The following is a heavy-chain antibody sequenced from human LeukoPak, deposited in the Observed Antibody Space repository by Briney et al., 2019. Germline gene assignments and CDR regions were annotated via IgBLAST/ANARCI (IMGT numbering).Heavy chain of an antibody. CDR2: MNPNSGNT. V-gene: IGHV1-8*01. CDR1: GYTFTSYD. J-gene: IGHJ5*02. D-gene: IGHD3-3*01. CDR3: ARRRSGLRSANWFDP. Sequence: GASVKVSCKASGYTFTSYDINWVRQATGQGLEWMGWMNPNSGNTGYAQKFQGRVTMTRHTSISTAYMELSSLRSEDTAVYYCARRRSGLRSANWFDPWGQGTLVTVSS.